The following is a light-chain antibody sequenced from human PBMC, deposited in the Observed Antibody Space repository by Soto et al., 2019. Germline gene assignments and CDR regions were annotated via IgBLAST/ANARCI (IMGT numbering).Light chain of an antibody. CDR1: QAVSLVF. V-gene: IGKV3-20*01. Sequence: IVSTHSPCTLSLSPGERATLCCRASQAVSLVFLAWYQQKPGQAPGLLIYGALSRAPGIPDRFSGSGSVTDFTLTISRLEPEDFALYYCQQYATSPHTFGGGTKVDIK. CDR2: GAL. J-gene: IGKJ4*01. CDR3: QQYATSPHT.